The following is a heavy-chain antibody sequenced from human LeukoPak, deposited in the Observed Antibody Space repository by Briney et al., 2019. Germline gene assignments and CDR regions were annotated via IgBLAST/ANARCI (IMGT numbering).Heavy chain of an antibody. V-gene: IGHV4-4*09. CDR3: ARHGMSGSYTC. CDR1: GDSISSYY. Sequence: NPSETLSLTCTVSGDSISSYYWSWIRQPPGKGLEWIGCIYTSGSTNYNPSLKSRVAISIDTSKNQFSLKLTSVAAADTAVYYCARHGMSGSYTCWGQGTLVTVSS. D-gene: IGHD1-26*01. J-gene: IGHJ4*02. CDR2: IYTSGST.